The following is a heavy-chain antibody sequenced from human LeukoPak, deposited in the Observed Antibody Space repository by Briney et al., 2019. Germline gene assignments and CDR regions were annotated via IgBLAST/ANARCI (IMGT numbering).Heavy chain of an antibody. Sequence: SETLSLTCTVSGGSISSGDYYWSWIRQPPGKGLEWIGYIYYSGSTYYNPSLKSRVTISVDTSKNQFSPKLSSVTAADTAVYYCARAFRDYFDYWGRGTLVTVSS. CDR2: IYYSGST. CDR1: GGSISSGDYY. CDR3: ARAFRDYFDY. V-gene: IGHV4-30-4*08. J-gene: IGHJ4*02.